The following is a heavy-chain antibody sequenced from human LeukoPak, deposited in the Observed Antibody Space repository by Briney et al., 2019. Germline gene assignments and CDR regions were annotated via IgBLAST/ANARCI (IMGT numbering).Heavy chain of an antibody. Sequence: ASVKVSCKASGYTFTSYVMHWVRQAPGQRLEWMGWINTGNGNTKYSQKFRGRVTITRATSASTAYMELSSLRSEDTAVYYCARVGYSGYDSRPVFNYWGQGTLVTVSS. V-gene: IGHV1-3*04. CDR3: ARVGYSGYDSRPVFNY. D-gene: IGHD5-12*01. CDR1: GYTFTSYV. J-gene: IGHJ4*02. CDR2: INTGNGNT.